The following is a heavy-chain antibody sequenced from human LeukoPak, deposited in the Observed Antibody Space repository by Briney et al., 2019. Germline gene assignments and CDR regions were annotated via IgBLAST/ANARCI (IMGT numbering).Heavy chain of an antibody. CDR3: ARGAPYCSGWLAGY. D-gene: IGHD6-19*01. Sequence: PSQTLSLTCTVSGGSISSGDYYWSWIRQSPGKGLEWIGYIYYSGSTYYNPSLKSRVTLSIDTSKNHFSLKLSSVTAADTAVYYCARGAPYCSGWLAGYWGQGTLVTVSS. V-gene: IGHV4-30-4*01. J-gene: IGHJ4*02. CDR1: GGSISSGDYY. CDR2: IYYSGST.